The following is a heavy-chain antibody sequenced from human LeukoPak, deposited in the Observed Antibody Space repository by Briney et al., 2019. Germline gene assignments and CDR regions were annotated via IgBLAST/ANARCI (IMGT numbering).Heavy chain of an antibody. CDR3: TRDRSRAEDD. Sequence: NQGGSDKYYVDSVKGRFTISRDNANNLLCLQMNSLRGEDTAVYYCTRDRSRAEDDWGQGTLVTVSS. V-gene: IGHV3-7*01. D-gene: IGHD1-14*01. J-gene: IGHJ4*02. CDR2: NQGGSDK.